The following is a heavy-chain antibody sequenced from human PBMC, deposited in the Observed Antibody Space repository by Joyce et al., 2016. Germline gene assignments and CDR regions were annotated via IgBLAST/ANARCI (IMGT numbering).Heavy chain of an antibody. CDR2: IDITGTT. Sequence: EVQLVESGGGLIQPGGSLSLSCAVSGFAVSTNYMSWFRQAPGKGLEWVSVIDITGTTYYADSVKGRFTISRDESKNTLNLHMNSLRAEDTAVYYCAKYGSGSYYNGPFDYWGQGSLVTVSS. CDR3: AKYGSGSYYNGPFDY. CDR1: GFAVSTNY. J-gene: IGHJ4*02. V-gene: IGHV3-53*01. D-gene: IGHD3-10*01.